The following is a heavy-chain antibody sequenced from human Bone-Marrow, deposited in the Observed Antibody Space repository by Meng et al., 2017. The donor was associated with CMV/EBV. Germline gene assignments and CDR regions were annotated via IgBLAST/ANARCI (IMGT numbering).Heavy chain of an antibody. Sequence: GESLMIACAASGFPFSSYEMNWVRQAPGKGLEWVSYISSSGSTIYYADSVKGRFTISRDNAKNSLYLQMNSLRAEDTAVYYCARDNFDWLFDYWGQGTLVTVSS. V-gene: IGHV3-48*03. D-gene: IGHD3-9*01. CDR1: GFPFSSYE. J-gene: IGHJ4*02. CDR2: ISSSGSTI. CDR3: ARDNFDWLFDY.